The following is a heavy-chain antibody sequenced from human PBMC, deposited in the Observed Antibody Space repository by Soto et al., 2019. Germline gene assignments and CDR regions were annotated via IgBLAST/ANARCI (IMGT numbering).Heavy chain of an antibody. CDR2: VFWDGGE. CDR3: TQVYGSGSWGWYFHS. D-gene: IGHD1-26*01. CDR1: GFSLTTTGVV. V-gene: IGHV2-5*02. Sequence: QITLRESGPSLVKPTETLTLTCTFSGFSLTTTGVVVGWIRQPPGKALGGLAVVFWDGGERYSPSLKSRVTITKDTSKEQVVLTMTNMDPADTATYYCTQVYGSGSWGWYFHSWGQGTLVTVSS. J-gene: IGHJ4*02.